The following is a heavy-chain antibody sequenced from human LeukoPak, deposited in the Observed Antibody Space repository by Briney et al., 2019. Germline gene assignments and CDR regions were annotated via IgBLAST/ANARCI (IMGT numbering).Heavy chain of an antibody. Sequence: AGGSLRLSCAASGFTFSIYAMSWVRQAPGKGLEWVSAISGSGGTAYYADSVKGRFTISRDNSKNTLYLQMNSLRAEDTAVYYCAKGVGSGSYLAFDIWGQGTMVTVSS. J-gene: IGHJ3*02. V-gene: IGHV3-23*01. CDR2: ISGSGGTA. CDR3: AKGVGSGSYLAFDI. CDR1: GFTFSIYA. D-gene: IGHD3-10*01.